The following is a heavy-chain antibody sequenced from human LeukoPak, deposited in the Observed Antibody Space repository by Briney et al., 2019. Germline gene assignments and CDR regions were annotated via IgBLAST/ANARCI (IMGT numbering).Heavy chain of an antibody. D-gene: IGHD3-3*01. CDR2: IYSGGTT. Sequence: GGSLRLSCAASGFTVTSNYVSWVRQAPGKGLEWVSVIYSGGTTYYADSVKGRFTISRDISKNTLYLQMNSLRAEDTAVYYCARDSRNTYGHYYGMDLWGQGTTVTVSS. CDR3: ARDSRNTYGHYYGMDL. J-gene: IGHJ6*02. CDR1: GFTVTSNY. V-gene: IGHV3-53*01.